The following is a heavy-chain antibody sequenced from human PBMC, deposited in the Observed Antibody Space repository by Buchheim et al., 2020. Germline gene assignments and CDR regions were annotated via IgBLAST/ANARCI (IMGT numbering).Heavy chain of an antibody. CDR3: AKDGCGGDCYLDY. Sequence: LQVVETGGGVVQPGGSLRLSCAASGFRFENYGIHWVRQGPGKGLEWLGVISYDGGNKFFADSVKGRFTFSRDDSKNTVYLQMGSLRPDDTAIYYCAKDGCGGDCYLDYWGQGTL. CDR1: GFRFENYG. CDR2: ISYDGGNK. D-gene: IGHD2-21*02. J-gene: IGHJ4*02. V-gene: IGHV3-30*18.